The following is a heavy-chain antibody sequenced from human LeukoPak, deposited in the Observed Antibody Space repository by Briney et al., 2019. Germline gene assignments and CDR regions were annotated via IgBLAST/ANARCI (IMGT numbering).Heavy chain of an antibody. V-gene: IGHV5-51*01. D-gene: IGHD2-15*01. CDR1: GYRFATYW. CDR3: ARRHSSGNSFDY. J-gene: IGHJ4*02. Sequence: GESLKISCKGSGYRFATYWIAWVRQMPGKGPEWMGIIDPADSDTTYSPSFQGQVTISADRSITAAYLQWNSLKASDTAMYYCARRHSSGNSFDYWGQGTLVTVSS. CDR2: IDPADSDT.